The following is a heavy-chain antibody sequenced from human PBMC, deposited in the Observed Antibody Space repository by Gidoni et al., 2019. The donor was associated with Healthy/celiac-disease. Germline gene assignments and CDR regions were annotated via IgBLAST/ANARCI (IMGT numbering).Heavy chain of an antibody. J-gene: IGHJ5*02. D-gene: IGHD4-17*01. CDR1: GGSISSGSYY. Sequence: QVQLQESGPGLVKPSQTLSLTCTVSGGSISSGSYYWSWIRQPAGKGLEWIGRIYTSGSTNYNPSLKSRVTISVDTSKNQFSLKLSSVTAADTAVYYCARDRGIDYAPTNWFDPWGQGTLVTVSS. CDR3: ARDRGIDYAPTNWFDP. CDR2: IYTSGST. V-gene: IGHV4-61*02.